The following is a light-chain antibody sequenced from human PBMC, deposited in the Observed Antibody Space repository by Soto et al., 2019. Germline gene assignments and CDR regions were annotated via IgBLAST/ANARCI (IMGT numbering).Light chain of an antibody. V-gene: IGKV1-5*01. J-gene: IGKJ1*01. CDR1: QSISSW. Sequence: DIQVTESPPILSASVGDRVIITCRASQSISSWLAWYQQKPGKAPNLLIYAASSLESGVPSRFSGSGSGTEFTLTISSLQPDDFATYYCQQYQSSWTSGQGTTVDIK. CDR3: QQYQSSWT. CDR2: AAS.